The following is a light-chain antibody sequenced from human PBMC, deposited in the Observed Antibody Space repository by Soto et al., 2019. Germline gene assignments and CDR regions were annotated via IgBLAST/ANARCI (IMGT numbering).Light chain of an antibody. CDR2: DAS. J-gene: IGKJ5*01. Sequence: EIVLTQSPAARSLSAGERATLSCMASQSVNTFLVWYQQRPGQAPRLLIYDASHRAAGIPARFSGSGFGTDFTLTISSLEPEDAAVYYCQQRSNWPPITFGQGTRLEI. V-gene: IGKV3-11*01. CDR1: QSVNTF. CDR3: QQRSNWPPIT.